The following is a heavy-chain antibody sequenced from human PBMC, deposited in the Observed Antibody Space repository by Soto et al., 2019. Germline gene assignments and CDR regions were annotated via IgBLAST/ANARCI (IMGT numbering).Heavy chain of an antibody. CDR1: GYTFINYY. V-gene: IGHV1-46*01. J-gene: IGHJ3*02. CDR3: AREKWLVRRNDPFDI. CDR2: INPNGGST. D-gene: IGHD6-19*01. Sequence: GASVKVSCMASGYTFINYYRHWVRQAPGQGLEWMGIINPNGGSTTYAQKFQGRVTLTRDTSTNTVNMELSSLRSEDTAVYYCAREKWLVRRNDPFDIWGQGTMVTVSS.